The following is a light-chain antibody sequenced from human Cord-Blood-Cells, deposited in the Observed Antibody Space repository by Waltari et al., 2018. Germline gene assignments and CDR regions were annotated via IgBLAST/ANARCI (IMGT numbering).Light chain of an antibody. V-gene: IGLV3-1*01. CDR2: QDS. Sequence: SYELTQPPSVSVSPGQPASITCSGDQLWGQYACWYQQKPGQSPVLVIYQDSKRPSGIPERFSGSNSGNTATLTISGTQAMDEADYYCQAWDSSVVFGGGTKLTVL. J-gene: IGLJ2*01. CDR1: QLWGQY. CDR3: QAWDSSVV.